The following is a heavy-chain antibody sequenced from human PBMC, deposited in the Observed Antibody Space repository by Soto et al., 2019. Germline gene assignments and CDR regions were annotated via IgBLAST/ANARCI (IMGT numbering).Heavy chain of an antibody. CDR2: IQSGGPT. Sequence: GGSLRLSCAASGFTVGNKYMSWVPQAPGKGLEWVSLIQSGGPTYYADSVKGRFTISRDTSENTVHLQMDSLRAEDTAVYYCAGDDVLCDGCRSNGVSLDVWRKGTTVSVGS. CDR1: GFTVGNKY. J-gene: IGHJ6*04. V-gene: IGHV3-66*01. CDR3: AGDDVLCDGCRSNGVSLDV. D-gene: IGHD2-21*01.